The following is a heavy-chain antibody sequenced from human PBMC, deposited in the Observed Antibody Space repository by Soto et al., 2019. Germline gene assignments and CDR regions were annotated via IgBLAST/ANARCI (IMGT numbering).Heavy chain of an antibody. V-gene: IGHV4-59*01. J-gene: IGHJ2*01. CDR3: ASGGSSGWSRYFDL. D-gene: IGHD6-19*01. Sequence: QVQLQESGPGLVKPSETLSLTCTVSGGSISSYYWSWIRQPPGKGLEWIGYIYYSGSTNYNPSLNCRVTIAVDTSTNQFSLKLSSVTAADTAVYYCASGGSSGWSRYFDLWGRGTLVTVSS. CDR1: GGSISSYY. CDR2: IYYSGST.